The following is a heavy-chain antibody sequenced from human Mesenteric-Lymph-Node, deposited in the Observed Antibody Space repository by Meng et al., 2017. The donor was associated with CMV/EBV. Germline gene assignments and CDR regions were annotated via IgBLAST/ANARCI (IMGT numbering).Heavy chain of an antibody. D-gene: IGHD1-14*01. V-gene: IGHV3-21*01. J-gene: IGHJ4*02. Sequence: GESLKISCAASGFTFSTSGMNWYRQAPGKGLEWVSHITTSSTHILYADSVKGRFTISRDDAENTLYLQMDILRAEDTAFYYCARDASRRDDYWGQGTLVTVSS. CDR1: GFTFSTSG. CDR3: ARDASRRDDY. CDR2: ITTSSTHI.